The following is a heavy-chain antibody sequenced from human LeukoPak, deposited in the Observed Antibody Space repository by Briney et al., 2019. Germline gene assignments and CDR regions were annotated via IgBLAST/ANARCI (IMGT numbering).Heavy chain of an antibody. CDR3: ARETSYGSGSYYFDY. Sequence: SETLSLTCTVSGGSISSYYWSWIRQPPGKGLEWIGYIYYSGRTNYNPSLKSRVTISVDTSKNQCSLKLSSVTAADTAVYYCARETSYGSGSYYFDYWGQGTLVTVSS. CDR1: GGSISSYY. CDR2: IYYSGRT. V-gene: IGHV4-59*01. D-gene: IGHD3-10*01. J-gene: IGHJ4*02.